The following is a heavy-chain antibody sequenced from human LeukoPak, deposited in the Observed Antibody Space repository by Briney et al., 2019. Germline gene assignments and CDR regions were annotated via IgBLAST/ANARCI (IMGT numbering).Heavy chain of an antibody. CDR2: IKYDGSEK. D-gene: IGHD2-15*01. V-gene: IGHV3-7*04. J-gene: IGHJ3*01. CDR3: ERAIEIRGIAFDL. CDR1: GFTFSSYW. Sequence: GGSLRLSRAASGFTFSSYWVNWVRQAPGKGLEWVANIKYDGSEKYYVDSVKGRFTISRDNAKNSLYLQMNSLRAEDTAVYYCERAIEIRGIAFDLWGQGTMLTVSS.